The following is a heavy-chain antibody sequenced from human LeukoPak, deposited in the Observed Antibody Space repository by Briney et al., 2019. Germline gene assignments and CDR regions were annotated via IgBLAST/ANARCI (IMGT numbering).Heavy chain of an antibody. D-gene: IGHD5-24*01. CDR3: ARIDGYGGGPPYQIDY. CDR2: IYYSGST. Sequence: SETLSLTCTVSGGSISSYYWSWIRQPPGKGLEWIGYIYYSGSTYYNPSLKSRVTISVDTSKNQFSLKLSSVTAADTAVYYCARIDGYGGGPPYQIDYWGQGTLVTVSS. V-gene: IGHV4-59*08. J-gene: IGHJ4*02. CDR1: GGSISSYY.